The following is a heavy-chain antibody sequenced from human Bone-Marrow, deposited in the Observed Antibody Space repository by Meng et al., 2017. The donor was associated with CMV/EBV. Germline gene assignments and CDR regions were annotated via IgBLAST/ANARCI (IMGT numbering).Heavy chain of an antibody. Sequence: ESLKISCTVSGGSISSYYWSWIRQPPGKGLEWIGYIYYSGSTNYNPSLKSRVTISVDTSKNQFSLKLSSVTAADTAVYYCARVYYDSSGTPFDYWGQGTLVTVSS. J-gene: IGHJ4*02. V-gene: IGHV4-59*01. CDR2: IYYSGST. D-gene: IGHD3-22*01. CDR1: GGSISSYY. CDR3: ARVYYDSSGTPFDY.